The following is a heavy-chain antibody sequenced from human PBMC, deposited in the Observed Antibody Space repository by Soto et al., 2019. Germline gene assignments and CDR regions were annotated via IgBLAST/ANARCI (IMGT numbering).Heavy chain of an antibody. CDR2: FDPEDGET. CDR1: GYTLTELS. Sequence: ASVKVSCKVSGYTLTELSMHWVRQAPGKGLEWMGGFDPEDGETNYAQKFQGRVTMTEDTSTDTTYMELRRLTSDDTAVYYCARVTGGHDSGGNYMDVWGTGTTVTVSS. J-gene: IGHJ6*03. D-gene: IGHD5-12*01. CDR3: ARVTGGHDSGGNYMDV. V-gene: IGHV1-24*01.